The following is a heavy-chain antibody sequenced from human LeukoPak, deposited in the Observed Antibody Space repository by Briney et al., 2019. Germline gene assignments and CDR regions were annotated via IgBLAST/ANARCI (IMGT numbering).Heavy chain of an antibody. J-gene: IGHJ4*02. Sequence: GSLRLSCAASGFTFSSYSMNWVRQAPGKGLEWVSYISSSSSTIYYADSVKGRFTISRDNAKNSLYLQMNSLRAEDTAVYYCARDGPVVAANYWGQGTLVTVSS. CDR3: ARDGPVVAANY. D-gene: IGHD2-15*01. V-gene: IGHV3-48*04. CDR2: ISSSSSTI. CDR1: GFTFSSYS.